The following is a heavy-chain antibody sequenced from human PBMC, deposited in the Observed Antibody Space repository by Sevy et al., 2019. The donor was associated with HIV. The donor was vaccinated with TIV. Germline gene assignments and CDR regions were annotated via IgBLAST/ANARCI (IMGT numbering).Heavy chain of an antibody. V-gene: IGHV3-7*01. Sequence: GGSLRLSCAASGFTFSSYWMSWVRQAPGKGLEWVANIKQDGSEKYYVDSVKGRFTISRDNAKNSLYLQMNSLRAEDTVVYYCARVEYFDWLLYVSGGVGWFDPWGQGTLVTVSS. J-gene: IGHJ5*02. CDR1: GFTFSSYW. CDR3: ARVEYFDWLLYVSGGVGWFDP. CDR2: IKQDGSEK. D-gene: IGHD3-9*01.